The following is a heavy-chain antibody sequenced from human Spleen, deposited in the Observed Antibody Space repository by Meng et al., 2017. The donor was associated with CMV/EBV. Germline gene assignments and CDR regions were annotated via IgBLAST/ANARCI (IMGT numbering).Heavy chain of an antibody. CDR3: ARVVGLHFDY. V-gene: IGHV3-21*04. J-gene: IGHJ4*02. D-gene: IGHD2-15*01. Sequence: LSCTSSGFTFNIYNMNWVRQAPGKGLEWVSSISGSNSHIYYADSVKGRFTISRDNSKNTLYFQMNSLRAEDTAVYYCARVVGLHFDYWGQGTLVTVSS. CDR2: ISGSNSHI. CDR1: GFTFNIYN.